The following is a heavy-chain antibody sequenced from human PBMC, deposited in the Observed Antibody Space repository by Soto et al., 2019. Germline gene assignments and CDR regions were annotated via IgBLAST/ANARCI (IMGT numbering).Heavy chain of an antibody. CDR1: GFTFSDYA. V-gene: IGHV3-30*18. D-gene: IGHD6-19*01. Sequence: VQLVESGGGVVQPGRSLRLSCAASGFTFSDYAMHWVRQAPGKGLEWVAVVSHDGRNTHYADSVKGRFTISRDSSKNTVSLEMTRLRAEDTAVYYSAKGGRQWVVTSDFNYWGQGALVTVSS. CDR2: VSHDGRNT. CDR3: AKGGRQWVVTSDFNY. J-gene: IGHJ4*02.